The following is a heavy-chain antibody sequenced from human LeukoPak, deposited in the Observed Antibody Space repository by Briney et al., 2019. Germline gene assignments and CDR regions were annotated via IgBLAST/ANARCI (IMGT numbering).Heavy chain of an antibody. D-gene: IGHD7-27*01. CDR2: IYPGDSDT. V-gene: IGHV5-51*01. CDR3: ARRLSSPNWGLYAFDI. Sequence: GESLKISCKGSGYSFTSYWIGWVRQMPGKGLEWMGIIYPGDSDTRYSPSFQGQVTISADKSISTAYLQWSSLKASDTAMYYCARRLSSPNWGLYAFDIWGQGTMVTVSS. CDR1: GYSFTSYW. J-gene: IGHJ3*02.